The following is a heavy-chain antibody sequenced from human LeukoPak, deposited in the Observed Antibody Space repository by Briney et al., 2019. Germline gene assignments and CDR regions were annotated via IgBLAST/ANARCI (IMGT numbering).Heavy chain of an antibody. CDR2: IGGGGLDT. Sequence: QPGGSLRLSCAGSGFTFRTYAMSWVRQAPGKGLEWVSVIGGGGLDTFYANSVKGRFTISRDNPKNTLYLQMNSLRAEDTAVYYCAKGGGSSCYSPSDYWGQGTLVTVSS. CDR3: AKGGGSSCYSPSDY. J-gene: IGHJ4*02. V-gene: IGHV3-23*01. D-gene: IGHD2-15*01. CDR1: GFTFRTYA.